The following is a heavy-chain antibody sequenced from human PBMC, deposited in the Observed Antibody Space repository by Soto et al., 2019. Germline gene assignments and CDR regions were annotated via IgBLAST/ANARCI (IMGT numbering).Heavy chain of an antibody. CDR1: GGTFSSYA. Sequence: SVKVSCKASGGTFSSYAISWVRQAPGQGLEWMGGIIPIFGTANYAQKFQGRVTITADESTSTAYMELSSLRSEDTAVYYCARDPPTYYYGSGSYLYGMDVWGQGTTVTVSS. J-gene: IGHJ6*02. CDR2: IIPIFGTA. D-gene: IGHD3-10*01. V-gene: IGHV1-69*13. CDR3: ARDPPTYYYGSGSYLYGMDV.